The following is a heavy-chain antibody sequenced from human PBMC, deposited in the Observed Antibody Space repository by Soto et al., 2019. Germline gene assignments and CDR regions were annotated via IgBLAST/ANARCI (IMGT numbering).Heavy chain of an antibody. CDR3: ASPYSSGWYGHFDY. CDR2: IIPIFGTA. Sequence: QVQLVQSGAEVKKPGSSVKVSCKASGGTFSSYAISWVRQAPGQGLEWMGGIIPIFGTANYAQKFQGRVTITADESTSTAYMELSSPRSEDTAVYYCASPYSSGWYGHFDYWGQGTLVTVSS. CDR1: GGTFSSYA. V-gene: IGHV1-69*12. J-gene: IGHJ4*02. D-gene: IGHD6-19*01.